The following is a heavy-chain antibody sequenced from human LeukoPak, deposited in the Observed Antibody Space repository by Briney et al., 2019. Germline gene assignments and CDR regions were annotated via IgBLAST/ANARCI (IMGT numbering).Heavy chain of an antibody. CDR3: ARGKGNYGDPASFDY. Sequence: ASVKVSCKASGYTFTGYYMHWVRQAPGQGLEWMGWINPNSGNTGYAQKLQGRVTMTTDTSTSTVYMEVRSLRSDDTAVYYCARGKGNYGDPASFDYWGQGTLVTVSS. D-gene: IGHD4-17*01. V-gene: IGHV1-18*04. CDR1: GYTFTGYY. J-gene: IGHJ4*02. CDR2: INPNSGNT.